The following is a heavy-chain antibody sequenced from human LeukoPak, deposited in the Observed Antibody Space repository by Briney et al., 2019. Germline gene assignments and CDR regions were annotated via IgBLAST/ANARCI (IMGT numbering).Heavy chain of an antibody. CDR1: GFTFSSYA. Sequence: PGGSLRLSCAASGFTFSSYAMHWVRRAPGKGLEWVAVISYDGRNKYYADSVKGRFTISRDNSKNTLYLQMNSLRAEDTAVYYCARDHFQDPYHSPFDYWGQGTLVTVSS. CDR2: ISYDGRNK. CDR3: ARDHFQDPYHSPFDY. D-gene: IGHD3-3*02. J-gene: IGHJ4*02. V-gene: IGHV3-30*04.